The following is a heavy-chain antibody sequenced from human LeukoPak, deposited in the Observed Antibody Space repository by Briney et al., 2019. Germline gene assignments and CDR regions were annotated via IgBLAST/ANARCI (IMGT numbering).Heavy chain of an antibody. CDR1: GFTFDDYG. CDR3: ARDLHCGGDCYPLTY. D-gene: IGHD2-21*01. CDR2: INWNGGST. J-gene: IGHJ4*02. V-gene: IGHV3-20*04. Sequence: GGSLRLSCAASGFTFDDYGMSWVRQAPGKGLEWVSGINWNGGSTGYADSVKGRFTISRDNAKNSLYLQMNSLRAEDTAVYYCARDLHCGGDCYPLTYWGQGTLVTVSS.